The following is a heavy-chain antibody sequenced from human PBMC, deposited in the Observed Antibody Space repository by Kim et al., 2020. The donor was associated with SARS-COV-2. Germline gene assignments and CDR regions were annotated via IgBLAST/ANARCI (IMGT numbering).Heavy chain of an antibody. V-gene: IGHV3-53*01. CDR3: ARNLGGSSNFDC. J-gene: IGHJ4*02. D-gene: IGHD3-16*01. Sequence: NADSVKARFTISRDDSKNTLYLQVNSLRDEDTAVYYCARNLGGSSNFDCWGQGTLVTVSS.